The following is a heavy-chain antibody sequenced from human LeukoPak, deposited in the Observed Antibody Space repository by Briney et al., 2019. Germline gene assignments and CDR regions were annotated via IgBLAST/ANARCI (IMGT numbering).Heavy chain of an antibody. CDR2: ISTSSTI. J-gene: IGHJ6*03. D-gene: IGHD1-7*01. CDR3: ARGDNCNSYYYYYMDV. Sequence: GGSLRLSCAASGFTFNSYSMNWVRQAPGKGLVWVSYISTSSTIYYADSVKGRFTISRDNPKNSLYLQMNSLRAEDTAVYYCARGDNCNSYYYYYMDVWGKGTTVTVSS. V-gene: IGHV3-48*04. CDR1: GFTFNSYS.